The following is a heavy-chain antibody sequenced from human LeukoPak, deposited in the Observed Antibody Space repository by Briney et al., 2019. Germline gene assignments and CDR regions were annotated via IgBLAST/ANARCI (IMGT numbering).Heavy chain of an antibody. Sequence: SETLSLTCAVSGGSISSQNWWSWVGQPPGKGLEWIGEIFHSGSTHYNPSLKSRVTISVDKSKNQFSLNLSSVTAADTAVYYCAKGDIPNWFDPWSQGTLVTVSS. CDR1: GGSISSQNW. D-gene: IGHD2-2*02. CDR2: IFHSGST. CDR3: AKGDIPNWFDP. J-gene: IGHJ5*02. V-gene: IGHV4-4*02.